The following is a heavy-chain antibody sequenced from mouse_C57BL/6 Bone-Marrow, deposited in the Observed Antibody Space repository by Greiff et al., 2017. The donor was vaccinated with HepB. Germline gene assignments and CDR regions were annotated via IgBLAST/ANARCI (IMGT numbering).Heavy chain of an antibody. CDR2: IYPRSGNT. D-gene: IGHD1-1*01. CDR3: EGVVASGLAY. CDR1: GYTFTSYG. J-gene: IGHJ3*01. Sequence: QVQLQQSGAELARPGASVKLSCKASGYTFTSYGISWVKQRTGQGLEWIGEIYPRSGNTYYNEKFKGKATLTADKSSSTAYMELRSLTSEDSAFYFCEGVVASGLAYWGQGTLVTVSA. V-gene: IGHV1-81*01.